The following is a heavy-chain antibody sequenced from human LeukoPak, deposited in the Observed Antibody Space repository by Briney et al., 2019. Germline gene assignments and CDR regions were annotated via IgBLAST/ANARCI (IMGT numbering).Heavy chain of an antibody. V-gene: IGHV1-2*02. CDR1: GYTFTGYH. Sequence: GASVKVSCKASGYTFTGYHMHWVRQAPGQGLEWMGWINPNSGGTNYAQKFQGRVTMTRDTSITTAYMELSRLRSDDTAVYYCARDGDYGTGSYYRGCIDSWGQGTPVTVSP. CDR2: INPNSGGT. CDR3: ARDGDYGTGSYYRGCIDS. J-gene: IGHJ4*02. D-gene: IGHD3-10*01.